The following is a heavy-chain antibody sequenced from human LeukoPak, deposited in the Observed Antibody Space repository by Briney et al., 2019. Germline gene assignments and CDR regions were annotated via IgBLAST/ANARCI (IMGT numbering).Heavy chain of an antibody. V-gene: IGHV6-1*01. CDR3: ARVLGIRFDY. CDR1: GDSVSSNSAA. Sequence: SQTLSLTCAISGDSVSSNSAAWNWIRQSPSRGLEWLGRTYYTSKFYNDDAVSVKGRITINPDTSKNQFSLQLNSVTPEDTAVYYCARVLGIRFDYWGQETLVTVSS. J-gene: IGHJ4*02. CDR2: TYYTSKFYN. D-gene: IGHD1-26*01.